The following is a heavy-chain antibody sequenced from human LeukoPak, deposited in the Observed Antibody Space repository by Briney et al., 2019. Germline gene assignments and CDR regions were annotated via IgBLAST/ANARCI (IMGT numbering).Heavy chain of an antibody. CDR2: INGAGSSI. CDR1: GFTFSSYW. D-gene: IGHD4-17*01. J-gene: IGHJ4*02. V-gene: IGHV3-74*01. CDR3: ARGGDYKNDY. Sequence: GESLRLSCAASGFTFSSYWMHWVRQTPGKGLVWVSRINGAGSSISYADSVKGRVTISRDNAKNTLYLQMNNLRAEDTAVYYCARGGDYKNDYWGQGTLVTVSS.